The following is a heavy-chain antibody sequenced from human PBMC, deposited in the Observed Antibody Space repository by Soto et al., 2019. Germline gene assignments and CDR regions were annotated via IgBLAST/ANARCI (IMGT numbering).Heavy chain of an antibody. J-gene: IGHJ5*02. CDR3: VSQHSSRTGWFGP. D-gene: IGHD2-2*01. CDR1: GYTFSGYY. Sequence: QVQLVQSGAEVKKPGASVKVSCKASGYTFSGYYINWVRQAPGQGLEWMGWINPNSGGTNYSQKFQGRVTMTSDTSISTASMELSSLRSDDTGMYYCVSQHSSRTGWFGPWGQGTLVTVSS. V-gene: IGHV1-2*02. CDR2: INPNSGGT.